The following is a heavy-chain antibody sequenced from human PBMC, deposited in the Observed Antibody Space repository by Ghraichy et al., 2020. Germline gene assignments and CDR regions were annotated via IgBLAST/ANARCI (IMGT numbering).Heavy chain of an antibody. J-gene: IGHJ4*03. CDR2: VRSENYDGTP. CDR1: GFAFADHA. CDR3: ARDLRRNLDTYGSWSDYDEPYFDL. V-gene: IGHV3-49*04. Sequence: GGSLRLSCATSGFAFADHAVSWVRQAPGKGLEWIGLVRSENYDGTPIYAPSVKGRFTMSREESRSVAYLQRNNLKAEDTAGYYCARDLRRNLDTYGSWSDYDEPYFDLWGYGTLVPVSS. D-gene: IGHD3-10*01.